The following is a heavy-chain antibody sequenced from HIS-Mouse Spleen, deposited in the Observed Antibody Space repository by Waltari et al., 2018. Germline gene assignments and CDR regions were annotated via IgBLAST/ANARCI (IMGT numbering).Heavy chain of an antibody. D-gene: IGHD6-13*01. V-gene: IGHV4-39*07. Sequence: QLQLQESGPGLVKPSETLSLTCTVSGGCISSSRYYWVWFRQPPGKGLEWIGSIYYSGRTYYNPSLKSRVTISVDTSKNQFSLKLSSVTAADTAVYYCAREIPYSSSWYDWYFDLWGRGTLVTVSS. J-gene: IGHJ2*01. CDR3: AREIPYSSSWYDWYFDL. CDR1: GGCISSSRYY. CDR2: IYYSGRT.